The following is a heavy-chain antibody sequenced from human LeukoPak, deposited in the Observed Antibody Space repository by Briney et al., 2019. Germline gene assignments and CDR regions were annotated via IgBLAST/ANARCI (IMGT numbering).Heavy chain of an antibody. Sequence: SETLSLTCRVYGESFSDYTCAGFASPPGRGLDWIGKPNHVGRTTYNPALESRVTISADTSKNQFSLKLSSVTAADTAVYYCARVQYFDNGGYWNLDYWGQGTLVTVSS. CDR2: PNHVGRT. J-gene: IGHJ4*02. D-gene: IGHD3-22*01. CDR1: GESFSDYT. CDR3: ARVQYFDNGGYWNLDY. V-gene: IGHV4-34*01.